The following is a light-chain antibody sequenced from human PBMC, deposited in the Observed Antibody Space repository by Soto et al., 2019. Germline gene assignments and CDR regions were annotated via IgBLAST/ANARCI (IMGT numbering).Light chain of an antibody. V-gene: IGKV1-5*03. Sequence: SPATVSAYVGDRVTITCRASQTISSWLAWYQQKPGKAPKLLIYKASTLKSGVPSRFSGSGSGTEFTLTISSLQPDDVTTYYCQHYKSYSKAFGQGTNVDIK. CDR1: QTISSW. CDR3: QHYKSYSKA. CDR2: KAS. J-gene: IGKJ1*01.